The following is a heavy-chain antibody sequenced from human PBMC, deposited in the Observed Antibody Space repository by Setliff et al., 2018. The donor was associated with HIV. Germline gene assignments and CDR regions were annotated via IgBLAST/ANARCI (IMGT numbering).Heavy chain of an antibody. CDR3: ARHQGGSYSPHYSFDY. CDR2: INHSGSV. D-gene: IGHD1-26*01. Sequence: SETLSLTCAVYGGSLSGYSWSWIRQAPGKGLEWIGEINHSGSVNYNPSLTSRVTISVDTSKNQFSLKRNSVTAADTAVYYCARHQGGSYSPHYSFDYWGQGTLVTVSS. V-gene: IGHV4-34*01. CDR1: GGSLSGYS. J-gene: IGHJ4*02.